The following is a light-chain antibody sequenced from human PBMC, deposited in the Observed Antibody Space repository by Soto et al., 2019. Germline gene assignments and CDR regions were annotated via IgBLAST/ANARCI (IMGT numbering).Light chain of an antibody. CDR1: SSDVGNYKY. CDR2: EVS. CDR3: FSYTSSGTYV. Sequence: QSVLTQPASVSGSPGQSITISCTGTSSDVGNYKYVSWYQQHPGKAPKLMIYEVSNRPSGVSNRFSGSKSGSTASLTISGLQAKDETDYYCFSYTSSGTYVFGTGTKVTVL. J-gene: IGLJ1*01. V-gene: IGLV2-14*01.